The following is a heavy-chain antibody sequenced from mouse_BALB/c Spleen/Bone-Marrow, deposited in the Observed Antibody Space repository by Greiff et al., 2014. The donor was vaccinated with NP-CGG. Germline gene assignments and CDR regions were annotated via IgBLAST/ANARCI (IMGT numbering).Heavy chain of an antibody. CDR1: GYTFTSYW. CDR2: INPSNGRT. Sequence: QVQLQQSGAGLVKPGASVKLSCKASGYTFTSYWMHWVKQRPGQGLEWIGEINPSNGRTNYNEKFKSKATLTVDKSSSTAYMQLSSLTSEDSAVYYCARTYFDYWGQGTTLTVSS. CDR3: ARTYFDY. V-gene: IGHV1S81*02. J-gene: IGHJ2*01.